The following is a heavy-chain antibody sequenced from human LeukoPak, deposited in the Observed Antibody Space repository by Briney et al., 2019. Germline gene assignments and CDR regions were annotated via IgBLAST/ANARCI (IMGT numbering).Heavy chain of an antibody. CDR3: AKVIAVAGTGFDY. CDR2: ISGSGSST. Sequence: PGGSLRLSCAASGFTFSSYAMSWVRQAPGEGLQWVSGISGSGSSTYYADSVRGRFTISRDNSKNTLYLQMNSLRAEDTAVYYCAKVIAVAGTGFDYWGQGTLVTVSS. CDR1: GFTFSSYA. J-gene: IGHJ4*02. D-gene: IGHD6-19*01. V-gene: IGHV3-23*01.